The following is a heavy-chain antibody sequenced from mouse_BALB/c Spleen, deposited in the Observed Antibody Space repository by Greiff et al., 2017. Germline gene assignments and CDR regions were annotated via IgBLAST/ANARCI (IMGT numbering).Heavy chain of an antibody. CDR2: ISSGGST. D-gene: IGHD3-1*01. Sequence: EVKLVESGGGLVKPGGSLKLSCAASGFTFSSYAMSWVRQTPEKRLEWVASISSGGSTYYPDSVKGRFTISRDNARNILYLQMSSLRSEDTAMYYCARAGPRYWYFDGWGAGTTVTVSS. CDR3: ARAGPRYWYFDG. CDR1: GFTFSSYA. J-gene: IGHJ1*01. V-gene: IGHV5-6-5*01.